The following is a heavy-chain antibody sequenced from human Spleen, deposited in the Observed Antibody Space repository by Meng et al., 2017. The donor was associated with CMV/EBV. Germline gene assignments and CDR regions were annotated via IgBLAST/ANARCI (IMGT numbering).Heavy chain of an antibody. CDR3: ARVEYYYYGMDV. Sequence: SETLSLTCAVSGGSFSGFSWSWIRQPPGKGLEWIGEISHNGITNYHPALKSRVTISADTSKNQFSLKLSSVTAADTAVYYCARVEYYYYGMDVWGQGTTVTVSS. V-gene: IGHV4-34*01. CDR1: GGSFSGFS. CDR2: ISHNGIT. J-gene: IGHJ6*02. D-gene: IGHD3-3*01.